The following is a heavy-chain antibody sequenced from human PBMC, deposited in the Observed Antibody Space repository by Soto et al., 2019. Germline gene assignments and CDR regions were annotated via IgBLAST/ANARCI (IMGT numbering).Heavy chain of an antibody. V-gene: IGHV4-34*01. Sequence: QVQLQQWGAGLLKPSETLSLTCAVYGGSFSGYYWSWIRQPPGEGLEWIGEINHSGSTNYNPSLKSRVTISVDTSKNQFSMKLSSVTAADTAVYYCARDDDSSSWYWYFDLWGRGTLVTVSS. J-gene: IGHJ2*01. CDR2: INHSGST. D-gene: IGHD6-13*01. CDR1: GGSFSGYY. CDR3: ARDDDSSSWYWYFDL.